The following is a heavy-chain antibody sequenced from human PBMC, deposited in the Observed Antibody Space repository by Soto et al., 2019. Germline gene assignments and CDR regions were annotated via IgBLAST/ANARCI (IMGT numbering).Heavy chain of an antibody. V-gene: IGHV4-61*01. D-gene: IGHD7-27*01. Sequence: SETLSLTCSVSGGSVRTGSYHWSWIRQPPGKGLEWIGFIPNNGSPDYNPSLKSRVVVSIDRSKNQFSLKVNSVTAADTAVYFCARIGWGGDSWGQGTLVTVSS. CDR2: IPNNGSP. J-gene: IGHJ4*02. CDR3: ARIGWGGDS. CDR1: GGSVRTGSYH.